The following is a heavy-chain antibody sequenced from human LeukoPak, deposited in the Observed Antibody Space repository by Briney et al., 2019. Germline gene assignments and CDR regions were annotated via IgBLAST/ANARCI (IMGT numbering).Heavy chain of an antibody. D-gene: IGHD6-19*01. CDR2: ISAYNGNT. CDR3: ARDPAISGWYREHPFDY. V-gene: IGHV1-18*01. CDR1: GYTFTSYG. J-gene: IGHJ4*02. Sequence: ASVTVSCKASGYTFTSYGISWVRQAPGQGLEWMGWISAYNGNTNYAQKLQGRVTMTTDTSTSTAYMELRSLRSDDTAVYYCARDPAISGWYREHPFDYWGQGTLVTVSS.